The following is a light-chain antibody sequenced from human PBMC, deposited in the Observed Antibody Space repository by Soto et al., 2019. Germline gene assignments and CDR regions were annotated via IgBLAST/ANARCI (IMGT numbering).Light chain of an antibody. Sequence: QSVLTQPPSVSVAPGQKVTISCSGSNSNIGNNYVSWYQQLPGTAPKLLIYDNDKRPSGIPDRFSGSKSGTSATLGITGLQTGDEADYYCATWDSSLSTVVFGGGTKLTVL. CDR1: NSNIGNNY. CDR3: ATWDSSLSTVV. J-gene: IGLJ2*01. CDR2: DND. V-gene: IGLV1-51*01.